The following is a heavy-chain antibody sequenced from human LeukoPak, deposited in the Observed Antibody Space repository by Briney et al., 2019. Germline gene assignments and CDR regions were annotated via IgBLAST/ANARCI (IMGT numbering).Heavy chain of an antibody. V-gene: IGHV1-8*01. CDR2: MNPNSGNT. CDR1: GYTFTSYD. CDR3: ARGSKTPEYCSGGSCYYYYYYMDV. Sequence: ASVKVSCKASGYTFTSYDINWVRQATGQGLEWMGWMNPNSGNTGYAQKFQGRVTMTRNTSISTAYMGLSSLRSEDTAVYYCARGSKTPEYCSGGSCYYYYYYMDVWGKGTTVTVSS. J-gene: IGHJ6*03. D-gene: IGHD2-15*01.